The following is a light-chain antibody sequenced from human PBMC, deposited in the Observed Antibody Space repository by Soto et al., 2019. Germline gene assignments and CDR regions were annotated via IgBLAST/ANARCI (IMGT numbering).Light chain of an antibody. CDR2: GAS. J-gene: IGKJ1*01. Sequence: EVVMTQSPATLSVSPGERATLSCRASQSVTSIYLAWYQQKPGQAPRLLIYGASSRATGIPDRFSGSGSGTDFTLTISRLEPEDFAVYYCHQYDSWTFGQGTKVDI. V-gene: IGKV3-20*01. CDR1: QSVTSIY. CDR3: HQYDSWT.